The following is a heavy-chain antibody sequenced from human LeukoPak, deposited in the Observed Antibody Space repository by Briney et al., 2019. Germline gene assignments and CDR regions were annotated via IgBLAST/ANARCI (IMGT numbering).Heavy chain of an antibody. CDR1: GFTVSSNY. D-gene: IGHD2-2*01. CDR2: FYSGGST. V-gene: IGHV3-66*04. Sequence: PGGSLRLSCVASGFTVSSNYMSWVRQAPGKGLEWLSVFYSGGSTYYADSVNGRFTMSRDNSKNTLYLQMNGLRVEDTAVYYCATQTSSEAFEIWGQGTMVTVSS. J-gene: IGHJ3*02. CDR3: ATQTSSEAFEI.